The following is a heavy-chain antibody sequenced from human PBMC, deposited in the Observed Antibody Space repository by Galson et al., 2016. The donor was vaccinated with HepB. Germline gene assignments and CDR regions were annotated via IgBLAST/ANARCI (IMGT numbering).Heavy chain of an antibody. J-gene: IGHJ4*02. CDR1: GYTVSTSA. CDR2: INTYTGNP. CDR3: ARGSYGDYGAYYFDY. D-gene: IGHD4-17*01. V-gene: IGHV7-4-1*02. Sequence: SVKVSCKASGYTVSTSAMNWVRQAPGQGLEWMGWINTYTGNPTCAQGFTGRFVLSLDTSVSTAYLQISSLKADDTAVYYCARGSYGDYGAYYFDYWGQGTLVTVSS.